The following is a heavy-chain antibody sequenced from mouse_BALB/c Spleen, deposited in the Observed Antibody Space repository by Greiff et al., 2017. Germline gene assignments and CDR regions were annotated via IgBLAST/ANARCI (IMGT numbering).Heavy chain of an antibody. D-gene: IGHD2-4*01. Sequence: VQLVESGPGLVAPSQSLSITCTVSGFSLTGYGVNWVRQPPGKGLEWLGMIWGDGSTDYNSALKSRLSISKDNSKSQVFLKMNSLQTDDTARYYCARDNYDYDRAMDYWGQGTSVTVSS. J-gene: IGHJ4*01. CDR1: GFSLTGYG. CDR2: IWGDGST. CDR3: ARDNYDYDRAMDY. V-gene: IGHV2-6-7*01.